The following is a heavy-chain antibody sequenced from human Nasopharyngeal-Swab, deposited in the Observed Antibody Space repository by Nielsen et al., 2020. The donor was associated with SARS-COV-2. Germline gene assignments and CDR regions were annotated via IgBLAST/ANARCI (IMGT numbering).Heavy chain of an antibody. Sequence: SETLSLTCTVSGGSISSGGYYWSWIRQHPGKGLEWIGYIYYSGSTYYNPSLKSRVTISVDTSKNQFSLKLSSVTAADTAVYYCARGRYVSAHTSYFDYWGQGTLVTVSS. D-gene: IGHD3-9*01. CDR2: IYYSGST. V-gene: IGHV4-31*03. J-gene: IGHJ4*02. CDR3: ARGRYVSAHTSYFDY. CDR1: GGSISSGGYY.